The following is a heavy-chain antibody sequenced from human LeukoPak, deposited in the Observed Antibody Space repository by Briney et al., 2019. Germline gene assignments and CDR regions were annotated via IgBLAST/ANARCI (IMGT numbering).Heavy chain of an antibody. V-gene: IGHV4-4*07. Sequence: SETLSLTCTVSGVSITSYYWTWIRQPAGKGLEWIGRIHSSGSTNYNPSLKSRVTMSVDTSKNQFSLKLSSLTAADTAVYYCARGRPTYYYGSGDMDVWGKGTTVTISS. D-gene: IGHD3-10*01. CDR3: ARGRPTYYYGSGDMDV. CDR1: GVSITSYY. J-gene: IGHJ6*03. CDR2: IHSSGST.